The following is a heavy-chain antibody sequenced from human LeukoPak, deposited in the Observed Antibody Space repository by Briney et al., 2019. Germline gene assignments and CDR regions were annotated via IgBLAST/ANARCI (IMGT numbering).Heavy chain of an antibody. CDR3: AKSPGYDDSVYRPLDY. Sequence: GGSLRLSCAASGFTFGTHDMQWVRQAPGKGLEWVSGISRNGPTYYSDSVRGRFTISRDNSKDTLYLQMNSLRAEDTAVYYCAKSPGYDDSVYRPLDYWGQGTLVTVSS. J-gene: IGHJ4*02. CDR1: GFTFGTHD. CDR2: ISRNGPT. V-gene: IGHV3-23*01. D-gene: IGHD3-22*01.